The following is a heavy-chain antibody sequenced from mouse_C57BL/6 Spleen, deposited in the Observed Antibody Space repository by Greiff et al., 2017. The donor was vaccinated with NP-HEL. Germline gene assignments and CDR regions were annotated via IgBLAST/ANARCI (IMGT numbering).Heavy chain of an antibody. CDR1: GYTFTDYY. Sequence: EVQLQQSGPELVKPGASVKISCKASGYTFTDYYMNWVKQSHGKSLEWIGDINPNNGGTSYNQKFKGKATFTVDKSSSTAYMELRSLTSEDSAVYYCARRKDLLRYYAMDYWGQGTSVTVSS. CDR3: ARRKDLLRYYAMDY. D-gene: IGHD1-1*01. J-gene: IGHJ4*01. CDR2: INPNNGGT. V-gene: IGHV1-26*01.